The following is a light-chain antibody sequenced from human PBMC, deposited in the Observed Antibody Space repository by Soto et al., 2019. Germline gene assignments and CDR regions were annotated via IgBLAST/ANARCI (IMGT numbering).Light chain of an antibody. J-gene: IGKJ4*01. CDR2: GAS. CDR1: QSVNRNY. V-gene: IGKV3-20*01. CDR3: QQYGRSLASA. Sequence: IVMTQSPAILSVSPGERATLSCRAIQSVNRNYLAWHQQKPGQAPRLLMYGASSRATGIPDRFSGSGSGTDFTLTISRLEPEDFAVYYCQQYGRSLASAIGGGTKVDIK.